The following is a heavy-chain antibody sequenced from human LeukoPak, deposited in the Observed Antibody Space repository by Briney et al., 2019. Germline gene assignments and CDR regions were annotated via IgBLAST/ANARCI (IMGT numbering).Heavy chain of an antibody. CDR3: ARAKRGYAED. CDR2: IYYSGST. CDR1: GGSISSSSYY. V-gene: IGHV4-39*07. J-gene: IGHJ4*02. Sequence: PSETLSLTCTVSGGSISSSSYYWGWIRQPPGKGLEWIGSIYYSGSTNYNPSLKSRVTISVDTSKNQFSLKLSSVTAADTAVYYCARAKRGYAEDWGQGTLVTVSS. D-gene: IGHD2-2*01.